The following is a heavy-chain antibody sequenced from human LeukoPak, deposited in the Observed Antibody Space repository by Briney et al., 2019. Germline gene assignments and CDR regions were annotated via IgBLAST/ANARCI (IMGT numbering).Heavy chain of an antibody. V-gene: IGHV4-61*02. D-gene: IGHD6-19*01. CDR3: ARGDSGWYLGLGFDY. Sequence: PSQTLSLTCTVSGGSISSGSYYWSWIRQPAGKGLEWTGRIYTSGSTNYNPSLKSRVTISVDTSKNQFSLKLNSVTAADTAVYYCARGDSGWYLGLGFDYWGQGTLVTVSS. J-gene: IGHJ4*02. CDR2: IYTSGST. CDR1: GGSISSGSYY.